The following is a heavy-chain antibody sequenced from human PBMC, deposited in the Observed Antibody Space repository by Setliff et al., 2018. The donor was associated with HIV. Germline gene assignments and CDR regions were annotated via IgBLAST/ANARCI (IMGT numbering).Heavy chain of an antibody. CDR2: INHSGKT. Sequence: PSETLSLTCAVYGGSFSGYYWTWIRQPPGKRLEWIGDINHSGKTNYNRSLKSRVTISLDTSKNQFSLRLTSVTAADTAVYYCAREGGTGRSSWYGAYWYDPWGQGTLVTVSS. J-gene: IGHJ5*02. V-gene: IGHV4-34*01. D-gene: IGHD6-13*01. CDR1: GGSFSGYY. CDR3: AREGGTGRSSWYGAYWYDP.